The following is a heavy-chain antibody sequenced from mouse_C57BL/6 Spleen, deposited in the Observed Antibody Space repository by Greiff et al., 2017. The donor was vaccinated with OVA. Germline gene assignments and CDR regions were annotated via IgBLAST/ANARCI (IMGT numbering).Heavy chain of an antibody. CDR2: ISYSGST. V-gene: IGHV3-8*01. CDR3: ARYKSSGYYAMDY. Sequence: VQLKESGPGLAKPSQTLSLTCSVTGYPITSDYWNWIRKFPGNKLEYMGYISYSGSTYYNPSLKSRISITRDTSKNQYYLQLNSVTTEDTATYYCARYKSSGYYAMDYWGQGTSVTVSS. CDR1: GYPITSDY. J-gene: IGHJ4*01. D-gene: IGHD3-2*02.